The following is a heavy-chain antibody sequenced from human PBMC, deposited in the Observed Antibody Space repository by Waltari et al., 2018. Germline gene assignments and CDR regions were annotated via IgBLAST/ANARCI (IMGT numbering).Heavy chain of an antibody. CDR3: ARDPRQLVPRGRLAFFDY. V-gene: IGHV3-30-3*01. CDR2: ISYDGSNK. CDR1: GFTFSSYA. J-gene: IGHJ4*02. Sequence: QVQLVESGGGVVQPGRSLRLSCAASGFTFSSYAMHWVRPAPGKGLEWVAVISYDGSNKYYADSVKGRFTISRDNSKNTLYLQMNSLRAEDTAVYYCARDPRQLVPRGRLAFFDYWGQGTLVTVSS. D-gene: IGHD6-6*01.